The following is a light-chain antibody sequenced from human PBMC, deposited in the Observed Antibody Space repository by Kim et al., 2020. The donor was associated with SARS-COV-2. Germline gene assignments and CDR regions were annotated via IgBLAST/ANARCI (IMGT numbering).Light chain of an antibody. V-gene: IGKV1-5*03. J-gene: IGKJ1*01. CDR3: QQYDNYSWT. Sequence: SASVGDRVTITCRASQSVNNWLAWYQQKPGKAPKLLIYKTSNLEGGVPSRFSGSGSGTEFTLTISSLQPDDFATYYCQQYDNYSWTFGPGTKLEI. CDR2: KTS. CDR1: QSVNNW.